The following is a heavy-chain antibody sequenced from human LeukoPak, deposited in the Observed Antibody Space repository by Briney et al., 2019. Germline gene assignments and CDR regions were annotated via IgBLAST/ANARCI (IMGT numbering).Heavy chain of an antibody. Sequence: GGSLRLSCAASGFTFSSYAMSLVRQAPGKGLEWVSAISGSGGSTYYADSVKGRFTISRDNSKNTLSLQMNSLRAEATAVYYCAKDRGRRDGYNLNCFDYWGQGTLVTVSS. CDR2: ISGSGGST. J-gene: IGHJ4*02. V-gene: IGHV3-23*01. CDR1: GFTFSSYA. CDR3: AKDRGRRDGYNLNCFDY. D-gene: IGHD5-24*01.